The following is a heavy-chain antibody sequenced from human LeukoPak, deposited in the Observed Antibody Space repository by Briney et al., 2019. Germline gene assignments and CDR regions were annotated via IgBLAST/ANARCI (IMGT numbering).Heavy chain of an antibody. CDR3: ARAGRCSGWYFQY. CDR1: GYDFTCVG. CDR2: ISPYNGNT. D-gene: IGHD6-19*01. Sequence: ASVTVSFTASGYDFTCVGNTWVRRAPGQGLEWMGWISPYNGNTRYAQKFQGRVAMTTDTSTTTAYMELRGLRFNDTAVYYCARAGRCSGWYFQYWGQGTLVTVSS. V-gene: IGHV1-18*01. J-gene: IGHJ4*02.